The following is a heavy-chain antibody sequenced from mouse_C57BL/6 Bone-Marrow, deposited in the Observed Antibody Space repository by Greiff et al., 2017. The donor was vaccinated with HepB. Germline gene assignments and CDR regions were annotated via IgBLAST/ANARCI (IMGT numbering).Heavy chain of an antibody. J-gene: IGHJ3*01. Sequence: EVQLQQSGAELVRPGASVKLSCTASGFNITDYDMHWVKQRPEQGLEWIGWIDPENGDTEYASKFQGKATITADTSSNTAYLQLSSLTSEDTAVYDCSSRYGSSYLFDYGGQGTGVTVSA. CDR3: SSRYGSSYLFDY. CDR2: IDPENGDT. V-gene: IGHV14-4*01. D-gene: IGHD1-1*01. CDR1: GFNITDYD.